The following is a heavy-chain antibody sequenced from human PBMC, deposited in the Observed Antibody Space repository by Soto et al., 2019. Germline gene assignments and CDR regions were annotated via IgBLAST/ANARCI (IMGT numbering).Heavy chain of an antibody. CDR3: ARSTHYYGSGSYYYFDY. V-gene: IGHV4-59*01. Sequence: SETLSLTCTVSGGSISSYYWSWIRQPPGKGLEWIGYIYYSGSTNYNPSLKSRVTISVDTSKNQFSLKLSSVTAADTAVYYCARSTHYYGSGSYYYFDYWGQGTLVTVSS. CDR1: GGSISSYY. J-gene: IGHJ4*02. D-gene: IGHD3-10*01. CDR2: IYYSGST.